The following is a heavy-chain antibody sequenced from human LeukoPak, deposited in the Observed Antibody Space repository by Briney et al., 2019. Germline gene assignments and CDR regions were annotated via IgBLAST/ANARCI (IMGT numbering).Heavy chain of an antibody. CDR3: AREDVVLVDAVRYQYYGMDV. CDR2: VNPSGGST. CDR1: GYNFISYY. D-gene: IGHD2-8*01. Sequence: ASVKVSCKASGYNFISYYMHWVRQAPGQGLEWMGIVNPSGGSTSYAQKFQDRVTMTRDTSTSTVYMELSSLKSEDTAVYYCAREDVVLVDAVRYQYYGMDVWGQGTTVTVSS. J-gene: IGHJ6*02. V-gene: IGHV1-46*01.